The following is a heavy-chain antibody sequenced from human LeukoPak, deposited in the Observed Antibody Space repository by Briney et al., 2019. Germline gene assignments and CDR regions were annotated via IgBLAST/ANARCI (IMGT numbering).Heavy chain of an antibody. J-gene: IGHJ3*02. CDR2: ISPSGGAT. V-gene: IGHV3-23*01. D-gene: IGHD3-16*01. Sequence: GGSPRLSCAASGFTFSSHAMSWVRQAPGKGPAWVSGISPSGGATSYTDSVKGRFTISRDNSKNTLHLQMNSLRAEDTAIYYCAKASLCSSAACYAFDIWGQGTMATVSS. CDR1: GFTFSSHA. CDR3: AKASLCSSAACYAFDI.